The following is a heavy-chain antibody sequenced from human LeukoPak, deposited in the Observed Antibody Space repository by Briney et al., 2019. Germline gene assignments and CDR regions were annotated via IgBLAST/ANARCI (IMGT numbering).Heavy chain of an antibody. CDR1: GGSISSYY. Sequence: SSETLSLTCTVSGGSISSYYWSWIRQPPGKGLEWVSAISASGGTTYYADSVKGHFTISRDNSKNTLYLQMNSLSAEDTAVYYCAKNGDRGAYCSGGSCYPYYYYYMDVWGKGTTVTTSS. CDR3: AKNGDRGAYCSGGSCYPYYYYYMDV. V-gene: IGHV3-23*01. D-gene: IGHD2-15*01. J-gene: IGHJ6*03. CDR2: ISASGGTT.